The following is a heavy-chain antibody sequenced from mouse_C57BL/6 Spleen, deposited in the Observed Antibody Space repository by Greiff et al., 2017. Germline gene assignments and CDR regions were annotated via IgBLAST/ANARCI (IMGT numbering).Heavy chain of an antibody. Sequence: EVKVVESGGGLVQSGRSLRLSCATSGFTFSDFYMEWVRQAPGKGLEWIAASRNKANDYTTEYSASVKGRFIVSRDTSQSILYLQMNALRAEDTAIYYCARDDDGMDYWGQGTSVTVSS. CDR1: GFTFSDFY. V-gene: IGHV7-1*01. CDR3: ARDDDGMDY. CDR2: SRNKANDYTT. J-gene: IGHJ4*01.